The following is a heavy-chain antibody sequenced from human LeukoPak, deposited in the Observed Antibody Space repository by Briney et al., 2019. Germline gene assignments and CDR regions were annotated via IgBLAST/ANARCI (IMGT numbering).Heavy chain of an antibody. D-gene: IGHD6-19*01. Sequence: SETLSLTCTVSGGSISSSSYYWGWIRQPPGKGLEWIGSIYYIGSTYYNPSLKSRVTISVDTSKNQFSLKLGSVTAADTAVYYCARRDHSSGWPHFDYWGQGTLVTVSS. J-gene: IGHJ4*02. V-gene: IGHV4-39*01. CDR3: ARRDHSSGWPHFDY. CDR1: GGSISSSSYY. CDR2: IYYIGST.